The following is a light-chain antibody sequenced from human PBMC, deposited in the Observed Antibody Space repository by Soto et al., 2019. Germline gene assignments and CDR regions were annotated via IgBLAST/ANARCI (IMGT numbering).Light chain of an antibody. Sequence: DIPMTQSPSTLSASVGDRVTITCRASQSISSWLAWYQQKPGKAPKLLIYEASRLEIGVPSRLSGSGSVTEVTLPISSLQPDDFAPYYCHQYNSSGPMYTFGQGTKLEIK. CDR3: HQYNSSGPMYT. CDR1: QSISSW. V-gene: IGKV1-5*01. J-gene: IGKJ2*01. CDR2: EAS.